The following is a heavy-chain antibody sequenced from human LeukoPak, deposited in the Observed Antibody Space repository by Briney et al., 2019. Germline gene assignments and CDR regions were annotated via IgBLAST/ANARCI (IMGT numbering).Heavy chain of an antibody. CDR3: ARGRGSTSSNFDQ. D-gene: IGHD2-2*01. J-gene: IGHJ4*02. V-gene: IGHV1-2*02. CDR2: INPNSGGT. CDR1: GYTFTGYY. Sequence: GASVKVSCKASGYTFTGYYMHWVRQAPGQGLEWMGWINPNSGGTNYAQKFQGRVTMTRDTSISTAYMELSRLTSDDTAAYYCARGRGSTSSNFDQWGQGTLVTVSS.